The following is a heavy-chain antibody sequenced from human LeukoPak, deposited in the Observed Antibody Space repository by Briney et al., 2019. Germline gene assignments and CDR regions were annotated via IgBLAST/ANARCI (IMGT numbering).Heavy chain of an antibody. CDR2: IRYDGSNK. D-gene: IGHD3-3*01. V-gene: IGHV3-30*02. CDR3: AKDFDFGVVIYYMDV. CDR1: GFTFSSYG. Sequence: GGSLRPSCAASGFTFSSYGMHWVRQAPGKGLEWVAFIRYDGSNKYYADSVKGRFTISRDNSKNTLYLQMNSLRAEDTAVYYCAKDFDFGVVIYYMDVWGKGTTVTVSS. J-gene: IGHJ6*03.